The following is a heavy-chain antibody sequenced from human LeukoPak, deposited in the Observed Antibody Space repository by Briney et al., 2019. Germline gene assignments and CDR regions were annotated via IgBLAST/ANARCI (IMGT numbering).Heavy chain of an antibody. Sequence: GESLRLSCTASGFTFGDYAMSWVRQAPGKGLEWVGFIRSKAYGGTTEYAASVKGRFTISRDDSKSIAYLQMNSLKTEDTAVYYCTSGIVVVVAARRVWFDPWGQGTLVTVSS. D-gene: IGHD2-15*01. CDR3: TSGIVVVVAARRVWFDP. J-gene: IGHJ5*02. V-gene: IGHV3-49*04. CDR1: GFTFGDYA. CDR2: IRSKAYGGTT.